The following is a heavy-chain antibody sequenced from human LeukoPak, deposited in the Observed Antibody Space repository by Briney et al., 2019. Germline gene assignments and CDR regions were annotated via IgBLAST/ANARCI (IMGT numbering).Heavy chain of an antibody. D-gene: IGHD3-9*01. CDR1: GYTFTSYG. CDR3: AREVTYYDILTGPGAYYGMDV. V-gene: IGHV1-18*04. Sequence: ASVKVSCKASGYTFTSYGISWVRQAPGQGLEWMGWNSAYNGNTNYAQKLQGRVTMTTDTSTSTAYMELRSLRSDDTAVYYCAREVTYYDILTGPGAYYGMDVWGKGTTVTVSS. CDR2: NSAYNGNT. J-gene: IGHJ6*04.